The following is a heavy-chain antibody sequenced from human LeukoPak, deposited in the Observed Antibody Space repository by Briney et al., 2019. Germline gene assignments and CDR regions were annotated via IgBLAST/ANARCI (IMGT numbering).Heavy chain of an antibody. Sequence: KPSQTLSLTCTVSGGSISSGGYYWSWIRQPPGKGLEWIGYIYHSGSTYYNPSLKSRVTISVDRSKNQFSLKLSSVTAADTAVYYCARYCSGGSCPRGYFDYWGQGTLVTVSS. CDR2: IYHSGST. J-gene: IGHJ4*02. D-gene: IGHD2-15*01. CDR3: ARYCSGGSCPRGYFDY. CDR1: GGSISSGGYY. V-gene: IGHV4-30-2*01.